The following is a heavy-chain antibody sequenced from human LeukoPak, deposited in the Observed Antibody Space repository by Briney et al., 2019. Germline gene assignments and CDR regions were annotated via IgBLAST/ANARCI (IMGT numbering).Heavy chain of an antibody. D-gene: IGHD3-16*01. CDR3: ARVGPWVSPDYYYYYMDV. J-gene: IGHJ6*03. CDR1: GFTFSDTW. V-gene: IGHV3-74*01. Sequence: QSGRSLRLSCAASGFTFSDTWMHWVRQAPGEGLMWVSRIRSDGSDTRYAESVKGRFTISRDNAKTLLSLQMYSLRAEDTDVYFCARVGPWVSPDYYYYYMDVWGKGTTVTVSS. CDR2: IRSDGSDT.